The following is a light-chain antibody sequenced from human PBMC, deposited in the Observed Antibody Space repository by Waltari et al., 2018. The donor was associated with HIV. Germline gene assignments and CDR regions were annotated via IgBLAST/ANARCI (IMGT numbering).Light chain of an antibody. Sequence: EIVLPQSPVTLSLSQGDRAPLSCRASQNLSAHLAWYQQKPGQAPSLLSYDSSYRAAGIPPRFSGSGSATYFTLTISALESEDFAVYYCQQRHHLPLYNFGPGTRVDMK. CDR3: QQRHHLPLYN. CDR2: DSS. V-gene: IGKV3-11*01. CDR1: QNLSAH. J-gene: IGKJ3*01.